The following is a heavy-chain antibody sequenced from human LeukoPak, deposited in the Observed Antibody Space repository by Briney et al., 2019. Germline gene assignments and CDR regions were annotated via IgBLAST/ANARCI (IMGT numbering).Heavy chain of an antibody. Sequence: KPSETLSLTCTVSGVSISSSSYYWGWIRQPPGKGLAWIGSIYYSGSTYYNPSLKSRVTISVDTSKNQFSLKLSSVTAADTAVYYCARPHDFWSGLHFGYWGQGTLVTVSS. CDR3: ARPHDFWSGLHFGY. CDR2: IYYSGST. V-gene: IGHV4-39*01. J-gene: IGHJ4*02. CDR1: GVSISSSSYY. D-gene: IGHD3-3*01.